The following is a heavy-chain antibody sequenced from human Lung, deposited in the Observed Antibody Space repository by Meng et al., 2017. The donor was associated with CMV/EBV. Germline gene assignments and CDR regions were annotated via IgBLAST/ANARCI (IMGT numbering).Heavy chain of an antibody. V-gene: IGHV1-69*10. CDR1: GGTFSSYA. CDR3: ARGGTVVPAAIRGRGWFDP. J-gene: IGHJ5*02. CDR2: IIPILGIA. Sequence: SVKVSCKASGGTFSSYAISWVRQAPGQGLEWMGGIIPILGIANYAQKFQGRVTITADKSTSTAYMELSSLRSEDTAVYYCARGGTVVPAAIRGRGWFDPWGQGTLVTVS. D-gene: IGHD2-2*02.